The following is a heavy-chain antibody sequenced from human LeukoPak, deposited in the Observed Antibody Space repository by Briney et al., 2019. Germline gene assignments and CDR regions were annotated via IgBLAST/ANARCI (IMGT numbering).Heavy chain of an antibody. D-gene: IGHD5-24*01. V-gene: IGHV3-23*01. CDR3: ASGREGYNTAFGY. J-gene: IGHJ4*02. CDR1: GFSFRSYA. CDR2: ISGSGNSP. Sequence: PGGSLRLSCAASGFSFRSYAMNWVRQAPGRGLEWVSSISGSGNSPYYADFVKGRFTISRDNSKSTLYLQMNSLRAEDTAVYHCASGREGYNTAFGYWGQGTLLTVSS.